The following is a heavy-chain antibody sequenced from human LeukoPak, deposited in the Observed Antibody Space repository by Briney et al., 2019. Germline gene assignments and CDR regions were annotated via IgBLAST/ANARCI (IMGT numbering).Heavy chain of an antibody. V-gene: IGHV4-4*07. CDR3: ARYEAVAGVFDS. CDR2: IYTSGST. CDR1: GGSISSYY. D-gene: IGHD6-19*01. Sequence: MPSETLSLTCTVSGGSISSYYWSWIRQPAGKGLEWIGRIYTSGSTNYNPSLKSRVTISVDTSKNHFSLKLSSVTAADTALYYCARYEAVAGVFDSWGQGILVTVSS. J-gene: IGHJ4*02.